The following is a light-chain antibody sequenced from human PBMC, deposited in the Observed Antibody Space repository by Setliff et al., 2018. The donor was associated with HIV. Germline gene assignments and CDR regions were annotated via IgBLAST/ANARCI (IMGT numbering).Light chain of an antibody. J-gene: IGLJ1*01. CDR2: GVT. Sequence: QSALTQPASVSGSPGQAITISCTGASSDVGDYNYFSWYQQHPGKAPKLMIYGVTNRPSGISNRFSGSKSGDTASLTISGLQAEDEADYYWSSYTSSDTPYVCGTGTKVTVL. V-gene: IGLV2-14*01. CDR1: SSDVGDYNY. CDR3: SSYTSSDTPYV.